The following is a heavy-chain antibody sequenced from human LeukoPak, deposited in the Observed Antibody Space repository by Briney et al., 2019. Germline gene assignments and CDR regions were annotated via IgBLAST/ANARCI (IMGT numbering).Heavy chain of an antibody. V-gene: IGHV4-34*01. J-gene: IGHJ4*02. CDR1: GGSFRSYY. D-gene: IGHD3-22*01. CDR3: ARNVGRYYYDSSGYLL. Sequence: SETLSLTCAVYGGSFRSYYWSWIRQPPGKGLEWIGEINHSGSTKYNPSLKSQVTISVDTSKNQFSLKLSSVTAADTAVYYCARNVGRYYYDSSGYLLWGQGTLVTVSS. CDR2: INHSGST.